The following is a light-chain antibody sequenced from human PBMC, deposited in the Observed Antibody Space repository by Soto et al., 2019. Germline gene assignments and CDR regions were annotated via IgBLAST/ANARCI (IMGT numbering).Light chain of an antibody. V-gene: IGLV2-23*01. Sequence: QCLLTQPASVCVSPGQSITISCTGTSSTVGGFNVVSWYQQHPGKAPKVIIYEGIKRPSGVSNRFSGSNSGSTASLTISGLQAEEEADYYCCSYVGATNYVFGTGTKVTVL. CDR2: EGI. J-gene: IGLJ1*01. CDR3: CSYVGATNYV. CDR1: SSTVGGFNV.